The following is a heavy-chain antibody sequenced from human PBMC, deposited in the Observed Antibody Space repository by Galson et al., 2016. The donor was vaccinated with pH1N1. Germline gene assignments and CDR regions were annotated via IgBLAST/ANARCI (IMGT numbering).Heavy chain of an antibody. V-gene: IGHV1-46*01. CDR1: GYTFTRYY. CDR2: LDPTGGGT. D-gene: IGHD1-26*01. Sequence: SVKVSCKASGYTFTRYYPHWVRQAPGQGLEWMGVLDPTGGGTTYAQKFHSRLTMTRDTSTSTFSMELSSLKSEDTAVYYCTRDLGRLRDYWGQGTLVTVSS. CDR3: TRDLGRLRDY. J-gene: IGHJ4*02.